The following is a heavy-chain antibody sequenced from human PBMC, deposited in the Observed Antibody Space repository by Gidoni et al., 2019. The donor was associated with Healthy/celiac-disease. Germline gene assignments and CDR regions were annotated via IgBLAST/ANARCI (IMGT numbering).Heavy chain of an antibody. V-gene: IGHV3-21*01. J-gene: IGHJ3*01. CDR3: ARDISGWYSRYAFDV. D-gene: IGHD6-19*01. CDR1: GSTFSSYS. Sequence: EVQLVESGGGLVKPGGSRRLSCAASGSTFSSYSMNWVRKARGQGRGWVSSMSSSSSYIFYANSVKGRFTISRDIAKNSLYLQMNSLRAEETAVYYCARDISGWYSRYAFDVWGQGTMVTVSS. CDR2: MSSSSSYI.